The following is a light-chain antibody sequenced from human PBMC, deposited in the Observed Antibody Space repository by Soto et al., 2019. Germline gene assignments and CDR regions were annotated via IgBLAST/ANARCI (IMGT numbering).Light chain of an antibody. Sequence: DIQMTQSPSSLSASVGDRVTITCRASQSISRYLNWYQQKPGKAPKLLIYAASSLQGGVPSRFSGTGSGTDFTPTISSLQPEDFATYYCQRSHSTPPTSGPGTKVNVK. V-gene: IGKV1-39*01. CDR3: QRSHSTPPT. J-gene: IGKJ3*01. CDR1: QSISRY. CDR2: AAS.